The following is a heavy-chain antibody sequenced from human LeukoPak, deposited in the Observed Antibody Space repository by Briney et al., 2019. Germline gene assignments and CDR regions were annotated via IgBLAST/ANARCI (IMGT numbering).Heavy chain of an antibody. CDR2: INHSGSN. CDR3: ARGRPWHCSSTSCKYGGDY. Sequence: SETLSLTCAVYGVSFSGYYWSWVRQPPGKGLEWVGEINHSGSNNYNPSLKSRVTISVDTSKNQFSLKLSSVTAADTAVYYCARGRPWHCSSTSCKYGGDYWGQGTLVTVSS. J-gene: IGHJ4*02. D-gene: IGHD2-2*01. V-gene: IGHV4-34*01. CDR1: GVSFSGYY.